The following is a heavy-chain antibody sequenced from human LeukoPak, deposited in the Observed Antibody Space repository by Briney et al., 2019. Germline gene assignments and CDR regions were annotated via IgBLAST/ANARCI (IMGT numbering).Heavy chain of an antibody. CDR2: IYYSGST. CDR3: ASLVQYYYGSGSYYPY. CDR1: GGSISSHY. D-gene: IGHD3-10*01. V-gene: IGHV4-59*11. J-gene: IGHJ4*02. Sequence: PSETLSLTCTVSGGSISSHYWTWIRQPPGKGLEWIGYIYYSGSTNYNPSLKSRVTISVDTSKNQFSLKLSSVTAADTAVYYCASLVQYYYGSGSYYPYWGQGTLVTVSS.